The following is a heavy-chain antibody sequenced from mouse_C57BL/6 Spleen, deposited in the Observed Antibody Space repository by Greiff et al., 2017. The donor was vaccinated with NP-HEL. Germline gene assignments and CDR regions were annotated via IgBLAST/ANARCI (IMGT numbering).Heavy chain of an antibody. Sequence: QVQLQQSGPELVKPGASVKISCKASGYTFTDYYINWVKQRPGQGLEWIGWIFPGSGSTYYNEKFKGKATLTVDKSSSTAYMLLSSLTSEDSAVYFCAREGEDSSGYSAWFAYWGQGTLVTVSA. CDR3: AREGEDSSGYSAWFAY. CDR2: IFPGSGST. CDR1: GYTFTDYY. V-gene: IGHV1-75*01. J-gene: IGHJ3*01. D-gene: IGHD3-2*02.